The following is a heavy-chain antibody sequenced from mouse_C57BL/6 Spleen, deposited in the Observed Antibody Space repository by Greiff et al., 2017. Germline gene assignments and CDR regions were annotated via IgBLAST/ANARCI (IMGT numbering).Heavy chain of an antibody. V-gene: IGHV1-52*01. CDR3: ARGDSTPFAY. CDR1: DYTFTSYW. CDR2: IDPSDSAT. D-gene: IGHD2-5*01. Sequence: QVQLQQSGAELVRPGSSVKLSCKASDYTFTSYWMHWVKQRPIQGLEWIGNIDPSDSATHYNQKFKDKATLTVDKSSSTAYMQLSSLTSEDSAVYYCARGDSTPFAYGGQGTLVTVSA. J-gene: IGHJ3*01.